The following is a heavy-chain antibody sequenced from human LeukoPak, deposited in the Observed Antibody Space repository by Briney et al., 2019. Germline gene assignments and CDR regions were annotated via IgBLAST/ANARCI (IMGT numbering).Heavy chain of an antibody. CDR3: ARREVTTSWYFDL. CDR2: IYNSGST. D-gene: IGHD4-17*01. CDR1: GGSISNYY. J-gene: IGHJ2*01. Sequence: SETLSLTCTVSGGSISNYYWSWIRQSPGKGLEWIAYIYNSGSTNYNPSLKSRVTISVDTSKNQSSLKLSSVTAADTAVYYCARREVTTSWYFDLWGRGALVTVSS. V-gene: IGHV4-59*08.